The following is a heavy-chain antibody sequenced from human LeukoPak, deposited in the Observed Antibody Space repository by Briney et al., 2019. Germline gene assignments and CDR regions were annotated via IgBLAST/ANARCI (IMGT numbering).Heavy chain of an antibody. D-gene: IGHD4-17*01. V-gene: IGHV3-23*01. Sequence: GGSLRVSCVASGFTFSTFAMTWVRQAPGKGLEWVSSIGGSGSNPNYADSVRGRFTTSRGNSKNTLYLQMNRLTAEDTAVYYCGRDPNGDYVGAFEFWGQGTLVSVS. J-gene: IGHJ3*01. CDR2: IGGSGSNP. CDR1: GFTFSTFA. CDR3: GRDPNGDYVGAFEF.